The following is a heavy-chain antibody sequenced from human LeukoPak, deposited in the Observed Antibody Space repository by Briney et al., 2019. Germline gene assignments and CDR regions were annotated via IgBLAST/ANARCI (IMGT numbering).Heavy chain of an antibody. D-gene: IGHD3-10*01. Sequence: QPGGSLRLSCAASGFTFSSYSMNWVRQAPGKGLEWVSYISSSSSTIYYADSVKGRFTISRDNAKNSLYLQMNSLRAEDTAVYYCAKDQGGITMVRGVFDYWGQGTLVTVSS. CDR1: GFTFSSYS. CDR2: ISSSSSTI. V-gene: IGHV3-48*01. CDR3: AKDQGGITMVRGVFDY. J-gene: IGHJ4*02.